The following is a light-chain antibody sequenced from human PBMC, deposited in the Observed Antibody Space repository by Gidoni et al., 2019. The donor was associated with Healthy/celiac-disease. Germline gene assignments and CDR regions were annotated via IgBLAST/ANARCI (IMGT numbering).Light chain of an antibody. V-gene: IGKV1-39*01. CDR1: QSISSY. J-gene: IGKJ3*01. Sequence: DIQMTKSPSSLSASVGDRVTITCRARQSISSYLNWYQQKPGKAPKLLIYAASSLQSGVPSRFSGSGSGTDFTLTISSLQPEDFATYYCQQSYSTLTFGPGTKVDIK. CDR2: AAS. CDR3: QQSYSTLT.